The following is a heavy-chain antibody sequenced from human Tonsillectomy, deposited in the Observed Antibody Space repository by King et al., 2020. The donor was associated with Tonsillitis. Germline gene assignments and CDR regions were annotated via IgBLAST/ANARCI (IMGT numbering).Heavy chain of an antibody. J-gene: IGHJ3*02. D-gene: IGHD3-9*01. CDR2: IYHSGST. CDR1: GGSISSGGYS. V-gene: IGHV4-30-2*01. CDR3: ARIDSLDAFDI. Sequence: QLQESGSGLVKPSQTLSLTCAVSGGSISSGGYSWSWIRQPPGKGLEWIGYIYHSGSTYYNPSLKSRVTISVDRSKNQFSLKLSSVTAADTAVYYCARIDSLDAFDIWGQGTMVTVSS.